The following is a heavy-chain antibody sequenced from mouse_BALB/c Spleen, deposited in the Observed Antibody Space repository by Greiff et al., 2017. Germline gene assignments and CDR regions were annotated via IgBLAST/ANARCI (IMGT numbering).Heavy chain of an antibody. J-gene: IGHJ4*01. Sequence: VQLQQSGAELVKPGASVKLSCTASGFNIKDTYMHWVKQRPEQGLEWIGRIDPANGNTKYDPKFQGKATITADTSSNTAYLQLSSLTSEDTAVYYCARDYYGNYDYAMDYWGQGTSVTVSS. V-gene: IGHV14-3*02. CDR2: IDPANGNT. CDR1: GFNIKDTY. D-gene: IGHD2-1*01. CDR3: ARDYYGNYDYAMDY.